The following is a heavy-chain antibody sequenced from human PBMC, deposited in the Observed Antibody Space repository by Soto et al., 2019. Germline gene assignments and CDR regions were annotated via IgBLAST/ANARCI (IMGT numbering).Heavy chain of an antibody. CDR3: AREEGVAVAGREIDY. Sequence: EVQLVESGGGLVQPGGSLRLSCAASGFTFSSYWMSWVRQAPGKGLEWVANIKQDGSEKYYVDSVKGRFTISRDNAKNSLYLQMNSLRAEDTAVYYCAREEGVAVAGREIDYWGQGTLVTVSS. V-gene: IGHV3-7*01. J-gene: IGHJ4*02. CDR1: GFTFSSYW. D-gene: IGHD6-19*01. CDR2: IKQDGSEK.